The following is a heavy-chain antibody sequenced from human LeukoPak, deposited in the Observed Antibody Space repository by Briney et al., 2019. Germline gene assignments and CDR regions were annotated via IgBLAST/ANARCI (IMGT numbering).Heavy chain of an antibody. D-gene: IGHD2-15*01. J-gene: IGHJ4*02. V-gene: IGHV1-69*06. CDR1: GGTFSNYA. CDR3: ARTPRYCSGGSCYLDY. Sequence: SVTVSCKASGGTFSNYAISWVRQAPGQGLEWMGGIIPIFGTANYAQKFRGRVTITADKSTRTAYMELSSLRSEDTAVYYCARTPRYCSGGSCYLDYWGQGTLVTVSS. CDR2: IIPIFGTA.